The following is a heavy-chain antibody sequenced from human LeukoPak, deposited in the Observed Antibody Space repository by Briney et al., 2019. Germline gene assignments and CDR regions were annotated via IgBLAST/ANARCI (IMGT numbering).Heavy chain of an antibody. CDR3: ARGPRSLAKSITMVRGVYNY. Sequence: SETLSLTCAVYGGSFSGYYWSWIRQPPGEGLEWIGEINHSGSTNYNPSLKSRVTISVDTSKNQFSLKLSSVTAADTAVYYCARGPRSLAKSITMVRGVYNYWGQGTLVTVSS. V-gene: IGHV4-34*01. J-gene: IGHJ4*02. CDR2: INHSGST. D-gene: IGHD3-10*01. CDR1: GGSFSGYY.